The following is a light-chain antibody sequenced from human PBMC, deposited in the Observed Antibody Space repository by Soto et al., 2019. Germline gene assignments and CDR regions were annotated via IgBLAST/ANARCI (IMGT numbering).Light chain of an antibody. J-gene: IGLJ3*02. CDR1: SSDVGGYNY. V-gene: IGLV2-11*01. CDR3: CSYAGRYLLV. Sequence: QSALTQPRSVSGSPGQSVTISCTGTSSDVGGYNYVSWYQQHPGKAPKLMIYDVSKRPSGVPDRFLGSKSGNTASLTISGLVSEDEADYYGCSYAGRYLLVFGGGTKLTVL. CDR2: DVS.